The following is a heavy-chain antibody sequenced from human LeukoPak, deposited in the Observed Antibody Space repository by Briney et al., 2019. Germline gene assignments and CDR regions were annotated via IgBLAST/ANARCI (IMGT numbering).Heavy chain of an antibody. D-gene: IGHD4-23*01. CDR3: AREDYGGAFDI. V-gene: IGHV3-21*01. CDR2: ISSSSSYI. J-gene: IGHJ3*02. CDR1: GFTFSSYR. Sequence: PGRSLRLSCAASGFTFSSYRMTWVSQAPGKGLEWVSSISSSSSYIYYADSVKGRFTISRDNAKNSLYLQMNSLRAEDTAVYYCAREDYGGAFDIWGQGTMVTVSS.